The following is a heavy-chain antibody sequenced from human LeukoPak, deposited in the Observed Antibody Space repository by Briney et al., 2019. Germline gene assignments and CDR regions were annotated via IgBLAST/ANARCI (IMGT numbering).Heavy chain of an antibody. CDR2: VSDSSSHT. Sequence: GGSLRLSCAASGFTFRNYNMKWVRQAPGKGLEWVSFVSDSSSHTFYPDSVKGRFTVSRDNAKNSLYLEMNSLRADDTAIYYCARDGEGGAAAGYWGQGTLVTVSS. CDR3: ARDGEGGAAAGY. V-gene: IGHV3-48*01. CDR1: GFTFRNYN. J-gene: IGHJ4*02. D-gene: IGHD6-13*01.